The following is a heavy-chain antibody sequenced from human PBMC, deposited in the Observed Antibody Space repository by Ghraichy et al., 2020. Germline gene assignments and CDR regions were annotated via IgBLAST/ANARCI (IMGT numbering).Heavy chain of an antibody. D-gene: IGHD1-26*01. CDR2: ISWNSGSI. CDR3: AKDTGWELLIHYFDY. J-gene: IGHJ4*02. Sequence: GGSLRLSCAASGFTFDDYAMHWVRQAPGKGLEWVSGISWNSGSIGYADSVKGRFTISRDNAKNSLYLQMNSLRAEDTALYYCAKDTGWELLIHYFDYWGQGTLVTVSS. V-gene: IGHV3-9*01. CDR1: GFTFDDYA.